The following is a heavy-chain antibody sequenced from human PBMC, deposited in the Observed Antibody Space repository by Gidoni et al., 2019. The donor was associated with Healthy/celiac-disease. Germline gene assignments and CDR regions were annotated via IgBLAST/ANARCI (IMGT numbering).Heavy chain of an antibody. V-gene: IGHV3-23*01. CDR2: ISGSGGST. J-gene: IGHJ4*02. CDR3: AKDLSSGWYSFDY. CDR1: GFTFSSYA. D-gene: IGHD6-19*01. Sequence: EVQLLESGGGLVQPGGSLRLSCAASGFTFSSYAMSWVRQAPGKGLEWVSAISGSGGSTYYADSVKGRSTISRDNSKNTLYLQMNSLRAEDTAVYYCAKDLSSGWYSFDYWGQGTLVTVSS.